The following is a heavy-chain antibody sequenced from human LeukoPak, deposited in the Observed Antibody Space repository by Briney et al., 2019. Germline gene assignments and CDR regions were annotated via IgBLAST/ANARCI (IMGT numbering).Heavy chain of an antibody. CDR1: GGTFGSYA. J-gene: IGHJ4*02. V-gene: IGHV1-69*06. Sequence: GASVTVSCKASGGTFGSYAISWVRQAPGQGLEWMGGIIPIFGTANYAQKFRGRVTITADKSTRTAYMELSRLRSDDPAGYYCARNLERESGSYWPEENYWGQGTLVTVSS. D-gene: IGHD3-10*01. CDR3: ARNLERESGSYWPEENY. CDR2: IIPIFGTA.